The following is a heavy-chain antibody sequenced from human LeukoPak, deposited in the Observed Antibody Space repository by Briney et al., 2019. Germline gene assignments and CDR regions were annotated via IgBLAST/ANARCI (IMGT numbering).Heavy chain of an antibody. CDR1: GGTFSSYA. CDR3: ARDAEHGLRYFDWLFPFDP. V-gene: IGHV1-69*13. J-gene: IGHJ5*02. CDR2: IIPIFGTA. D-gene: IGHD3-9*01. Sequence: ASVKVSCKASGGTFSSYAISWVRQAPGQGLEWMGGIIPIFGTANYAQKFQGRVTITADESTSTAYMELSSLRSEDTAVYYCARDAEHGLRYFDWLFPFDPWGQGTLVTVSS.